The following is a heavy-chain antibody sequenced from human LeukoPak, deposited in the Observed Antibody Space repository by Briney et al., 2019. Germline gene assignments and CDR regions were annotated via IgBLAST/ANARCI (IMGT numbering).Heavy chain of an antibody. D-gene: IGHD6-13*01. CDR1: GTSISNYY. Sequence: SETLSLTCTVSGTSISNYYWSWIRQPAGKGLEWIGRLYASGNINYNPSLKSRVTLSVDKSKNQFSLKLSSVTAADTAVYYCARLSQLGSSWYGRGYYYMDVWGKGTTVTVSS. J-gene: IGHJ6*03. V-gene: IGHV4-4*07. CDR3: ARLSQLGSSWYGRGYYYMDV. CDR2: LYASGNI.